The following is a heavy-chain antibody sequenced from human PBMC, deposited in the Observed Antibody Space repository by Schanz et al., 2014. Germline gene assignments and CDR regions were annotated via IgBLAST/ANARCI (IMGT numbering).Heavy chain of an antibody. CDR3: AKVGPYSGSLGAFDI. J-gene: IGHJ3*02. D-gene: IGHD1-26*01. CDR2: ITDSGGST. CDR1: GFTFSSYA. V-gene: IGHV3-23*04. Sequence: EVQVVESGGGLVRPGGSLRLSCAASGFTFSSYAMSWVRQAPGKGLEWVSAITDSGGSTYYADSVKGRFTISRDNSKNTLYLQMNSLRAEDSAVYYCAKVGPYSGSLGAFDIWGQGTMVTVSS.